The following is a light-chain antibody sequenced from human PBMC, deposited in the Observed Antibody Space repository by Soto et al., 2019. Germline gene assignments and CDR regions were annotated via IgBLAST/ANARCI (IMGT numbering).Light chain of an antibody. V-gene: IGKV1-27*01. Sequence: DIQMTQSPSSLSASVGDRVTITCRASQDISIYLAWYQQQPGKVPKLLIYGASTLQSGVPSRFSGSGSGTDFTLTISSLQPVDFATYYCQKYNSVPRTFGQGTRVEMK. CDR2: GAS. CDR3: QKYNSVPRT. J-gene: IGKJ1*01. CDR1: QDISIY.